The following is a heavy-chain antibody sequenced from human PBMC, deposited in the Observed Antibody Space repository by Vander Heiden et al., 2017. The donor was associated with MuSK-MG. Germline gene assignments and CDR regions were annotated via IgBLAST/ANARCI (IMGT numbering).Heavy chain of an antibody. CDR1: GDSISSRSSC. CDR3: EKYSTSAGWFDP. Sequence: QQQLQESGPGLVKPSETLSLTCTVPGDSISSRSSCWGWIRQPPGMGLEWIGCILYSGTTYYNASLKSRVTISVDTSKNQFSLKLVSVTAADTAVYYCEKYSTSAGWFDPWGQGTLVTVSS. CDR2: ILYSGTT. J-gene: IGHJ5*02. V-gene: IGHV4-39*01. D-gene: IGHD6-6*01.